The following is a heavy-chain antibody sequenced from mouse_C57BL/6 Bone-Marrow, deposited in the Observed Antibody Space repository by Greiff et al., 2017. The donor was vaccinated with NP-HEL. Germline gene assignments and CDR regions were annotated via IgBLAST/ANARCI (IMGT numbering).Heavy chain of an antibody. CDR1: GYTFTDYE. CDR3: TRRLRHGFAD. J-gene: IGHJ3*01. CDR2: IDPETGGT. Sequence: QVQLKQSGAELVRPGASVTLSCKASGYTFTDYEMHWVKQTPVHGLEWIGAIDPETGGTAYNQKFKGKAILTADKSSSTAYMELRSLTSEDSAVYYCTRRLRHGFADWGQGTLVTVSA. D-gene: IGHD2-4*01. V-gene: IGHV1-15*01.